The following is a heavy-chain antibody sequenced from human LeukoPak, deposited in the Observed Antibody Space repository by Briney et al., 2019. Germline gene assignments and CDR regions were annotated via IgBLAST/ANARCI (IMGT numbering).Heavy chain of an antibody. D-gene: IGHD3-9*01. CDR1: GFTFTSYA. V-gene: IGHV7-4-1*02. Sequence: GASVKVSCKASGFTFTSYAMNWVRLAPGQGLEWMGWINTNTGNPTYAQGFTGRFVFSLDTSVSTAYLQISSLKAEDTAVYYCARDGGPGVLRYFDWLDWFDPWGQGTLVTVSS. CDR2: INTNTGNP. J-gene: IGHJ5*02. CDR3: ARDGGPGVLRYFDWLDWFDP.